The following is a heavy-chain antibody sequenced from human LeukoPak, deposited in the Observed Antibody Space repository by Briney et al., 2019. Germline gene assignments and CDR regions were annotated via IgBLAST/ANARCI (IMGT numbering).Heavy chain of an antibody. CDR1: GFTFSTFA. J-gene: IGHJ4*02. Sequence: GGSLRLSCAASGFTFSTFAMIWVRQPPGKGLEWVSSNFPSGGEIHYADSVRGRFTISRDNSKSTLSLQMSSLRAEDTAIYYCATYRQVLLPFESWGQGTLVTVSS. V-gene: IGHV3-23*01. CDR2: NFPSGGEI. D-gene: IGHD2-8*02. CDR3: ATYRQVLLPFES.